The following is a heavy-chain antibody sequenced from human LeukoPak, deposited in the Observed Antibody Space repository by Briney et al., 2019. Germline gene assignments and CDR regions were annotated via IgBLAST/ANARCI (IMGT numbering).Heavy chain of an antibody. CDR1: GGSFSGYY. CDR2: INHSGST. V-gene: IGHV4-34*01. Sequence: SETLSLTCAVYGGSFSGYYWSWIRQPPGKGLEWIGEINHSGSTNYNPSLKSRVTISVDTSKNQFSLKLSSVTAADTAVYYCARGGGYGDYPFDYWGQGTLVTVSS. CDR3: ARGGGYGDYPFDY. D-gene: IGHD4-17*01. J-gene: IGHJ4*02.